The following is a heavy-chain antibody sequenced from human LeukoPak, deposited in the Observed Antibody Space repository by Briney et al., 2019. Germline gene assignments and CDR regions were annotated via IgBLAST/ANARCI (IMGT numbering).Heavy chain of an antibody. CDR2: IYSAGTGT. Sequence: PGGSLRLSCAASGFTISSYWMHWVRQAPGQGLVWVSRIYSAGTGTGYADSVKGRFTISIDNAKNTLYRQMTSRRAEDTAVYYCAGGSATAPDFWGQGALVTVTS. J-gene: IGHJ4*02. D-gene: IGHD5-18*01. V-gene: IGHV3-74*01. CDR1: GFTISSYW. CDR3: AGGSATAPDF.